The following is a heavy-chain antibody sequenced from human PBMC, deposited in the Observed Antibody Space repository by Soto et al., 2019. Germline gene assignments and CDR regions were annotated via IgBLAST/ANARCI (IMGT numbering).Heavy chain of an antibody. V-gene: IGHV3-48*03. CDR3: ARDIGGGNWFDP. CDR1: GFSFSSYE. CDR2: ISTGGGAI. Sequence: GSLSLSCEASGFSFSSYEMNWVRQAPGKGLEWVSYISTGGGAIHYADSVKGRFTVSRDNAKSSLYLQMNSLRAEDTALYYCARDIGGGNWFDPWGQGTLVTVSS. D-gene: IGHD1-26*01. J-gene: IGHJ5*02.